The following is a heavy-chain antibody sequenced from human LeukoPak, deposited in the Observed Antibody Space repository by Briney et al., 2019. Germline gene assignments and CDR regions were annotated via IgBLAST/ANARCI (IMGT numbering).Heavy chain of an antibody. CDR1: GYLFTSYW. D-gene: IGHD3-10*01. CDR3: ARQDASGTYDAFDV. Sequence: KSGESLKISCKDSGYLFTSYWIAWVRQRPGKGLEWMGIIYPGDSDTRYSPFFQGRVTISADKSINTAYLLWSSLQASDTATYYCARQDASGTYDAFDVWGQGTVVTV. V-gene: IGHV5-51*01. CDR2: IYPGDSDT. J-gene: IGHJ3*01.